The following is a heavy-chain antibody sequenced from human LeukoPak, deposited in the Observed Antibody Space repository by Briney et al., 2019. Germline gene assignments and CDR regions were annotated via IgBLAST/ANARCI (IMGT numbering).Heavy chain of an antibody. CDR1: GYIIDTFY. V-gene: IGHV1-46*02. Sequence: ASVKVSCKASGYIIDTFYIDWVRQAPGQGLEWMGRINPSGGSTSYAQNFQDRVTMTSDTSTSTSTSTVYMELSSRRSGDTAEYYCARVSRDGYYRFDYWGQGTLVTVSS. CDR2: INPSGGST. J-gene: IGHJ4*02. D-gene: IGHD5-24*01. CDR3: ARVSRDGYYRFDY.